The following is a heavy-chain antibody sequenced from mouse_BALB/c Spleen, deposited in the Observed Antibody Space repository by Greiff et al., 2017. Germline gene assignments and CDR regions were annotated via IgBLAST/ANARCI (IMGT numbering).Heavy chain of an antibody. CDR3: ASYDYGGIGY. Sequence: EVKLMESGPGLVKPSQSLSLTCSVTGYSITSGYYWNWIRQFPGNKLEWMGYISYDGSNNYNPSLKNRISITRDTSKNQFFLKLNSVTTEDTATYYCASYDYGGIGYWGQGTSVTVSS. CDR2: ISYDGSN. J-gene: IGHJ4*01. CDR1: GYSITSGYY. V-gene: IGHV3-6*02. D-gene: IGHD2-4*01.